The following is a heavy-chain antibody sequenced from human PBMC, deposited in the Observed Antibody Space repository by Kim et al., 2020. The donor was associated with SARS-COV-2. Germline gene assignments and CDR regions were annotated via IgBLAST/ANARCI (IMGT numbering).Heavy chain of an antibody. D-gene: IGHD3-10*01. CDR1: GGSISSSSYY. CDR2: IYYSGST. V-gene: IGHV4-39*01. Sequence: SETLSLTCTVSGGSISSSSYYWGWIRQPPGKGLEWIGSIYYSGSTYYNPSLKSRVTISVDTSKNQFSLKLSSVTAADTAVYYCARMGYGSGSYFDYWGQGTLVTVSS. J-gene: IGHJ4*02. CDR3: ARMGYGSGSYFDY.